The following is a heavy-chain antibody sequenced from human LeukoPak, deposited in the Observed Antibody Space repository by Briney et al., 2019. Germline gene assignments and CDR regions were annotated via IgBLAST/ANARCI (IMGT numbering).Heavy chain of an antibody. CDR3: VRDLGHSRHYFEY. Sequence: GSLRLSCAAAGFAFNSFFLNWGRLTPGGELEWVACMIQDGSETFYMDSVRGRFTISRDNTKNSLYLQMDSLRAEDTAVYFCVRDLGHSRHYFEYWGQGALVTVSS. CDR1: GFAFNSFF. J-gene: IGHJ4*02. CDR2: MIQDGSET. D-gene: IGHD7-27*01. V-gene: IGHV3-7*01.